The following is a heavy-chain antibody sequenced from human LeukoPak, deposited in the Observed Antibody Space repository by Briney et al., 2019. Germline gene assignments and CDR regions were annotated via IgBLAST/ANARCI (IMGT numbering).Heavy chain of an antibody. J-gene: IGHJ4*02. Sequence: GGSLRLSCSASGFTFSSYAMHWVRQAPGKGLEYVSAISSNGGSTYYADSVKGRFTISRDNSKNTLYLQMSSLRAEDTAVYYCGRDLFPRELFVVVVPAATLDYWGQGTLVTVSS. CDR2: ISSNGGST. V-gene: IGHV3-64D*06. CDR3: GRDLFPRELFVVVVPAATLDY. D-gene: IGHD2-2*01. CDR1: GFTFSSYA.